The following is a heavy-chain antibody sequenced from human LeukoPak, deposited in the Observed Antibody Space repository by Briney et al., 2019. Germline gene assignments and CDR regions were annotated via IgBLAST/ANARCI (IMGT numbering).Heavy chain of an antibody. Sequence: GGSLRLSCAASGFTFSSYTMSWVRQAPGKGLEWVSTITTSDGNTYYADSVKGRFTVSRDNSKNTLFLQMNSQRAEDTAVYYCAKDGGLWVSAHWGDSWGRGTLVTVSS. CDR3: AKDGGLWVSAHWGDS. J-gene: IGHJ4*02. CDR1: GFTFSSYT. D-gene: IGHD7-27*01. V-gene: IGHV3-23*01. CDR2: ITTSDGNT.